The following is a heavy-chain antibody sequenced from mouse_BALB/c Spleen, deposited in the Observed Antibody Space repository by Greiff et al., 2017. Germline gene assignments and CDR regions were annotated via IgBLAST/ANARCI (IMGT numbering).Heavy chain of an antibody. J-gene: IGHJ3*01. CDR1: GYTFTSYW. V-gene: IGHV1-69*02. CDR3: ARWPTGTGFAY. CDR2: IDPSDSYT. D-gene: IGHD4-1*01. Sequence: LVESGAELVKPGASVKLSCKASGYTFTSYWMHWVKQRPGQGLEWIGEIDPSDSYTNYNQKFKGKATLTVDKSSSTAYMQLSSLTSEDSAVYYCARWPTGTGFAYWGQGTLVTVSA.